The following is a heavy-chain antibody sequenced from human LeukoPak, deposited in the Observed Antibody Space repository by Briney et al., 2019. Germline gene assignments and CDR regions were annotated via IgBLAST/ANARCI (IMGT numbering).Heavy chain of an antibody. Sequence: SETLSLTCAVAGGSISSGGYSWSWILQPPGKGLEWIAYIYHSESTYYNPSLKSRVTISVDRSKNQFSLKLSSVTAADTAVYYCARASRVWFGGLDYWGQGTLVTVSS. D-gene: IGHD3-10*01. V-gene: IGHV4-30-2*01. CDR1: GGSISSGGYS. CDR3: ARASRVWFGGLDY. J-gene: IGHJ4*02. CDR2: IYHSEST.